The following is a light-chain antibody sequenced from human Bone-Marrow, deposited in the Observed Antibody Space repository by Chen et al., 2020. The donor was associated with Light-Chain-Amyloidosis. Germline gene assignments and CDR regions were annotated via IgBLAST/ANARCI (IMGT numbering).Light chain of an antibody. CDR2: RDT. J-gene: IGLJ2*01. Sequence: SYELTQPPSVSVSPGQTARLTCSGDDLPTKYAYWYQQKPGQAPVLVIHRDTERPSGISERFSGCSSGTTATLPISGVQAEDEADYHCQSADSSGTYEVIFGGGTKLTVL. CDR3: QSADSSGTYEVI. V-gene: IGLV3-25*03. CDR1: DLPTKY.